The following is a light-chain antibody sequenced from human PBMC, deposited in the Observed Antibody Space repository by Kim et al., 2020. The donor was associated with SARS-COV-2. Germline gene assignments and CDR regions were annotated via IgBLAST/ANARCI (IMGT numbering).Light chain of an antibody. CDR1: SGNSSYA. Sequence: RVSCTQSSGNSSYAIGWHQQQPEKGPRYLMKLNSDGSHSKGDGIPDRFSGSSSGAERYLTISSLQSEDEADYYCQTWGTGIANWVFGGGTQLTVL. CDR2: LNSDGSH. CDR3: QTWGTGIANWV. J-gene: IGLJ3*02. V-gene: IGLV4-69*01.